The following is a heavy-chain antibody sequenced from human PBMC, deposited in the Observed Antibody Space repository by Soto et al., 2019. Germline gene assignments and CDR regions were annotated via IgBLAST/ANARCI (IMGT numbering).Heavy chain of an antibody. CDR1: GFTFSSYW. CDR2: IKQDGSEK. Sequence: EVQLVESGGGLVQPGGSLRLSCAASGFTFSSYWMSRVRQAPGKGLEWVANIKQDGSEKYYVDSVKGRFTISRDNAKNSLYLQMNGLRAEDTAVYYCARAGYCSGGSCYSDFDYWGQGTLVTVSS. D-gene: IGHD2-15*01. J-gene: IGHJ4*02. CDR3: ARAGYCSGGSCYSDFDY. V-gene: IGHV3-7*01.